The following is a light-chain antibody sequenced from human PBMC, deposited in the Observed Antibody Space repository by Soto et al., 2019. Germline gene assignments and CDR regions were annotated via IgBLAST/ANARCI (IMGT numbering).Light chain of an antibody. J-gene: IGLJ1*01. CDR3: SSYAGSNNFV. V-gene: IGLV2-8*01. CDR1: SSDIGAYIY. CDR2: EVS. Sequence: QSVLTQPPSASGSPGQSVTISCTGTSSDIGAYIYVSWYQQHPGKAPKLMISEVSRRPSGVPERFSGSKSGNTASLTVSGLHADDEAHYYCSSYAGSNNFVFGTGTKLTVL.